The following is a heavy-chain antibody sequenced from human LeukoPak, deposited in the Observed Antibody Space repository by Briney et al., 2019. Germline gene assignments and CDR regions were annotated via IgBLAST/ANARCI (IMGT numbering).Heavy chain of an antibody. J-gene: IGHJ4*02. Sequence: GGSLRLSCAASGFTFSRYSMNWVRQAPGKGLEWVSSISGSSIYKYYADSVKGRFTISRDNAKNSLYLQMNSLRAEDTAVYYCARDFYDTSGYYYDYWGQGTLVTVSS. CDR2: ISGSSIYK. CDR1: GFTFSRYS. V-gene: IGHV3-21*01. D-gene: IGHD3-22*01. CDR3: ARDFYDTSGYYYDY.